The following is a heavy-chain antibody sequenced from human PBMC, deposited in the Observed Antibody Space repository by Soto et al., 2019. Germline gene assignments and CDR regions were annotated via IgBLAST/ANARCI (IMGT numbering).Heavy chain of an antibody. J-gene: IGHJ3*02. Sequence: ASVKVSCKASGYTFTSYYMHWVRQAPGQGLEWMGIINPSGGSTSYAQKFQGRVTMTRDTSTSTVYMELSSLRSEDTAVYYCASSPGAAAGPDAFDIWGQGTMVTVSS. D-gene: IGHD6-13*01. CDR2: INPSGGST. V-gene: IGHV1-46*03. CDR1: GYTFTSYY. CDR3: ASSPGAAAGPDAFDI.